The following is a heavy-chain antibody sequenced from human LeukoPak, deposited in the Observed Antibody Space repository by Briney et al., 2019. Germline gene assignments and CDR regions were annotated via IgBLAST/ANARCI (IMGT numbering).Heavy chain of an antibody. V-gene: IGHV1-2*02. Sequence: RASVKVSCKASGYNFTGYYLHWVRQAPGQGLEWMGWINPNSGGTNYAQKFQGRVTMTRDTSISTAYMELSRLRSDDTAVYYCARVTEEDSSSWYELGNFDYWGQGTLVTVSS. D-gene: IGHD6-13*01. J-gene: IGHJ4*02. CDR2: INPNSGGT. CDR1: GYNFTGYY. CDR3: ARVTEEDSSSWYELGNFDY.